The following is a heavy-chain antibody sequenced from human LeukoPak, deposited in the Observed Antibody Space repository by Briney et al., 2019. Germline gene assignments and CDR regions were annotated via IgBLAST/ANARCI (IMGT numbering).Heavy chain of an antibody. CDR1: GFTFRNYG. D-gene: IGHD6-13*01. CDR2: IWHDGSNK. Sequence: PGGSLRLSCAASGFTFRNYGMYWVRQVSGKRLEWVALIWHDGSNKNYADSVKGRFTISRDNAKSSLFLQMNSLRAEDTGVYYCARATFSSSGHSYWGQGTLVTVSS. V-gene: IGHV3-33*01. CDR3: ARATFSSSGHSY. J-gene: IGHJ4*02.